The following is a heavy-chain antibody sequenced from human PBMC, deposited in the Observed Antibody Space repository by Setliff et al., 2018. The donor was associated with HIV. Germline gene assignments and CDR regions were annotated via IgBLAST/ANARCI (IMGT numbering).Heavy chain of an antibody. Sequence: SVKVSCKASGDTFSSYAISWVRQAPGQGLEWMGGIIPVLGLSYYAQKFQGRVTITADESTSTAYMELSSLRSEDTAVYYCAREGRGSYYFDYWGQGTPVTVSS. J-gene: IGHJ4*02. CDR3: AREGRGSYYFDY. D-gene: IGHD1-26*01. CDR2: IIPVLGLS. V-gene: IGHV1-69*10. CDR1: GDTFSSYA.